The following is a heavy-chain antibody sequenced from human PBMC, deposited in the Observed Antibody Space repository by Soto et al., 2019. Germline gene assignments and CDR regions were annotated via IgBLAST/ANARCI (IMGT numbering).Heavy chain of an antibody. V-gene: IGHV3-7*05. J-gene: IGHJ6*02. CDR2: IKQDGSEK. Sequence: EVQLVESGGGLVQPGGSLRLSCAASGFTLSSYWMSWVRQAPGKGLEWVANIKQDGSEKYYVDSVKGRFTISRDTAKSSLYLQLNSLRADDTAVYYCAREYGSSYSPRYYGMDVWGQGTTVTVSS. D-gene: IGHD6-13*01. CDR1: GFTLSSYW. CDR3: AREYGSSYSPRYYGMDV.